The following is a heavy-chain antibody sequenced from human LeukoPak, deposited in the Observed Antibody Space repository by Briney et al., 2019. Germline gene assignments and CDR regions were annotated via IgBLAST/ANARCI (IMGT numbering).Heavy chain of an antibody. CDR2: ISYDGSNK. D-gene: IGHD3-22*01. CDR3: VAQPTADSSGHYYFDY. CDR1: GFTFSSYA. V-gene: IGHV3-30*04. Sequence: GGSLRLSCAASGFTFSSYAMHWVRQAPGKGLEWVAVISYDGSNKYYADSVKGRFTISRDNSKNTLYLQMNSLRAEDTAVYYCVAQPTADSSGHYYFDYWGQGTLVTVSS. J-gene: IGHJ4*02.